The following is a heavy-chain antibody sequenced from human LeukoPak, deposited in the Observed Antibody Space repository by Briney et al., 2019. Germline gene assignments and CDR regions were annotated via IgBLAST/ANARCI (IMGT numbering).Heavy chain of an antibody. D-gene: IGHD6-19*01. Sequence: ASVKVSCKASGYTFTGYYMHWVRQAPGQGLEWMGWINPNSGGTNYAQKFQGRVTMTRDTSISTAYMEPSRLRSDDTAVYYCARDLYSSGWYIMAPYYYGMDVWGQGTTVTVSS. CDR1: GYTFTGYY. CDR2: INPNSGGT. V-gene: IGHV1-2*02. CDR3: ARDLYSSGWYIMAPYYYGMDV. J-gene: IGHJ6*02.